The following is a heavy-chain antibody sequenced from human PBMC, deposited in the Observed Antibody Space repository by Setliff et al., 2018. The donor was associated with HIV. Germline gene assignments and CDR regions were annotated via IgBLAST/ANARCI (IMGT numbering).Heavy chain of an antibody. J-gene: IGHJ4*02. CDR2: IIPLFETP. D-gene: IGHD3-10*01. CDR1: GGSFSTYA. CDR3: VRGGVRGTEYVYLDF. Sequence: ASVKVSCKSSGGSFSTYAINWVRQAPGQGLEWMGNIIPLFETPDAAPRFRGRVTITADKSTSTAYMELSSLAYEDTAVYYCVRGGVRGTEYVYLDFWGQGTLVTVSS. V-gene: IGHV1-69*06.